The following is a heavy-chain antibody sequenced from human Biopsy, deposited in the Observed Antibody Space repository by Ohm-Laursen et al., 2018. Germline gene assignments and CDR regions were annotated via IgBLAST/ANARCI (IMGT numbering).Heavy chain of an antibody. CDR1: GLTFGNYG. CDR3: ARDSTINTVTTADY. J-gene: IGHJ4*02. Sequence: SLRLSCTASGLTFGNYGMHWVRQAPGKGLEWLAVIWYDGSNKYYGDSVQGRFTISRDNSKNTVYLQINSLRAEDTAIYYCARDSTINTVTTADYWGQGTLVTVSS. CDR2: IWYDGSNK. V-gene: IGHV3-33*01. D-gene: IGHD4-11*01.